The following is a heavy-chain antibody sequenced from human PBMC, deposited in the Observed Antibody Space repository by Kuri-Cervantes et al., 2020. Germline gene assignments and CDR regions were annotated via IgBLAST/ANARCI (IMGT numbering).Heavy chain of an antibody. CDR2: IFSNDEK. V-gene: IGHV2-26*01. CDR3: ARIPRYNLFYYYYYMYG. D-gene: IGHD1-1*01. J-gene: IGHJ6*03. CDR1: GFSLSNARMG. Sequence: SGPTLVKPPQTLTLTCTFSGFSLSNARMGVSWIRQPPGKALKWLAHIFSNDEKSYSKSLKSRLTISKDTSKSQVILTMTNMDPVDTATYYCARIPRYNLFYYYYYMYGWGKGTTVTVSS.